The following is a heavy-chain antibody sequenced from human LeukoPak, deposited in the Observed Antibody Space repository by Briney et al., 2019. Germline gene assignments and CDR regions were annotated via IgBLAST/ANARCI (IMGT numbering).Heavy chain of an antibody. V-gene: IGHV3-48*04. D-gene: IGHD3-9*01. CDR2: ISSSSSTI. Sequence: PGGSLRLSCAAAGFTFSSYSMNWVRQAPGKGREWVSYISSSSSTIYYADSVKGRFTISGDNAKNSLYLQMNSLRAEDTAVYYCARVAMGEYYDILTGDGFDYWGQGTLVTVSS. J-gene: IGHJ4*02. CDR3: ARVAMGEYYDILTGDGFDY. CDR1: GFTFSSYS.